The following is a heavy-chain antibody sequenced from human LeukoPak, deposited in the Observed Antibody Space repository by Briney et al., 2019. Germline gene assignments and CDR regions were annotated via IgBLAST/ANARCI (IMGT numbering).Heavy chain of an antibody. Sequence: PGGSLRLSCATSGFSFTDYPMNWVRQAPGKGLEWISNIRTTAEGAKYAYYADSVKGRVTISRDDGKNTLYLHMNSLRDDDTAVYYCAADIRYAFDYWGQGILVTVSS. CDR3: AADIRYAFDY. CDR2: IRTTAEGAKYA. J-gene: IGHJ4*02. D-gene: IGHD3-9*01. V-gene: IGHV3-48*02. CDR1: GFSFTDYP.